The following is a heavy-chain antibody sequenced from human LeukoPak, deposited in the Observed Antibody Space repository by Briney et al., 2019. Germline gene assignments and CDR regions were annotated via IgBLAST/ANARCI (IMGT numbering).Heavy chain of an antibody. Sequence: WASVTVSCKASGYTFTGYYMHWVRQAPGQGLEWMGWINPNSGGTNYAQKFQGRVTMTRDTSISTAYMELSRLRSDDTAVYYCARDLYLRYYFDYWGQGTQLPVSS. CDR1: GYTFTGYY. CDR3: ARDLYLRYYFDY. J-gene: IGHJ4*02. D-gene: IGHD2-2*02. CDR2: INPNSGGT. V-gene: IGHV1-2*02.